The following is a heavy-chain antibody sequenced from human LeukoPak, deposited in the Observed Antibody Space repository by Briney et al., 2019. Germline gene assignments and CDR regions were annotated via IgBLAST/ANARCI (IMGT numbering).Heavy chain of an antibody. CDR2: ISSSGSTI. J-gene: IGHJ4*02. Sequence: GGSLRLSCAASGFTFSSCEMHWVRQAPGKGLEWISYISSSGSTIYYADSVKGRFTIPRDNGKNSLYLQMNSLRAEDTAVYYCARVHYNTAMVDIDYWGQGTLVTVSS. V-gene: IGHV3-48*03. CDR3: ARVHYNTAMVDIDY. CDR1: GFTFSSCE. D-gene: IGHD5-18*01.